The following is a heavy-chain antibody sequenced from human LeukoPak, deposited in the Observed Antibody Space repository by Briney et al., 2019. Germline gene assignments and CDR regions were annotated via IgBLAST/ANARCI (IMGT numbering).Heavy chain of an antibody. V-gene: IGHV1-69*13. CDR1: GGTFSSYA. Sequence: GASVKVSCKASGGTFSSYAISWVRQAPGQGLEWMGGIIPIFGTANYAQKFQGRVTITADESTSTAYMELSSLRSEDTAVYYCARDPDWNDVHNWFDPWGQGTLVTVSS. CDR3: ARDPDWNDVHNWFDP. CDR2: IIPIFGTA. D-gene: IGHD1-1*01. J-gene: IGHJ5*02.